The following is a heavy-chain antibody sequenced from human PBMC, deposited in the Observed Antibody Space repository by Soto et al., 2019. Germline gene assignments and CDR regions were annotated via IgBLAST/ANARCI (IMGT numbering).Heavy chain of an antibody. V-gene: IGHV4-59*02. J-gene: IGHJ6*02. CDR1: GASVSHGY. CDR3: ARGDPLLWFGEKVYYGMDV. D-gene: IGHD3-10*01. Sequence: SETLSLTCNVSGASVSHGYWSWIRQPPGKRLKWIGFMYFGGSFNYNPSLTSRATISVETSKNQFSLKLSSVTAADTAVYYCARGDPLLWFGEKVYYGMDVWGQGTTVTVSS. CDR2: MYFGGSF.